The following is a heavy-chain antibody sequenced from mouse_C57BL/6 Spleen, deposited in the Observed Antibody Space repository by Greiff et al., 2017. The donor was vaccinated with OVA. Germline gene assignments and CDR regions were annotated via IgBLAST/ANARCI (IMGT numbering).Heavy chain of an antibody. J-gene: IGHJ4*01. CDR3: ARFYDDPYYAMDY. Sequence: EVQLQQSGPELVKPGASVKIPCKASGYTFTDYNMDWVKQSPGKSLEWIGDINPNNGGTIYNQKFKGKATLTVDKSSSTAYMELRSLTSEDTAVYYCARFYDDPYYAMDYWGQGTSVTVSS. CDR1: GYTFTDYN. D-gene: IGHD2-3*01. CDR2: INPNNGGT. V-gene: IGHV1-18*01.